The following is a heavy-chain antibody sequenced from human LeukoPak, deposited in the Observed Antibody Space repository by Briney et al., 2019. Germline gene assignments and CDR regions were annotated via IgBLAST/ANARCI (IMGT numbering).Heavy chain of an antibody. J-gene: IGHJ4*02. CDR3: ARDRSGYSEYYFDY. Sequence: SETLSLTCTVSGGSISSYYWSWIRQPAEKGLEWIGRIYPSGSTYYNPSLKRRVTISIDKSNNQFSLRLTSVTAADTAVYYCARDRSGYSEYYFDYWGQGSLVTVSS. V-gene: IGHV4-4*07. CDR1: GGSISSYY. CDR2: IYPSGST. D-gene: IGHD5-12*01.